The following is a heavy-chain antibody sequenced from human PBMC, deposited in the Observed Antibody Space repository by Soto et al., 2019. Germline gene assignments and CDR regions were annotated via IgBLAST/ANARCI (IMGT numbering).Heavy chain of an antibody. CDR2: IDNSGTGT. Sequence: EVQLLESGGRLVQPGQSLRLSCAASPVGCSGLGMSWVRQAPGKGLEWVSTIDNSGTGTHYADSVKGRFTISRDTSKYTLDLQMDYLRAEDTALYHCVSWLSAHFDYWGRGTLVTVSS. D-gene: IGHD6-19*01. J-gene: IGHJ4*02. CDR3: VSWLSAHFDY. V-gene: IGHV3-23*05. CDR1: PVGCSGLG.